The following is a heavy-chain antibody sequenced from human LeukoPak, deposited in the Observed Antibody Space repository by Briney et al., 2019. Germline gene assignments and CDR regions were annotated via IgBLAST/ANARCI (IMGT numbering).Heavy chain of an antibody. V-gene: IGHV3-74*01. CDR2: IDGGGSST. CDR3: AKDSALYYDSRNFDY. D-gene: IGHD3-22*01. J-gene: IGHJ4*02. CDR1: GFTFSYHW. Sequence: GGSLRLSCTASGFTFSYHWMHWVRQVPGKGLVWISRIDGGGSSTSYADSVKGRFSISRDNSRNTLYLQMDSLRAEDTAVYYCAKDSALYYDSRNFDYWGQGTLVTVSS.